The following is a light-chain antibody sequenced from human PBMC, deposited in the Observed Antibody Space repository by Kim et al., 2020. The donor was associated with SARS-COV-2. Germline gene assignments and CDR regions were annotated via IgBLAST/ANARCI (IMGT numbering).Light chain of an antibody. CDR2: GAS. Sequence: AYVGDRVTITSRATEDIATYLAWYQHKPGKAPKRLIYGASSVQSGVPSSFVGSGSGTDYTLTITSLQPEDLATYYCQQLHTFPVTFGPGTKVDIK. CDR3: QQLHTFPVT. V-gene: IGKV1-12*01. CDR1: EDIATY. J-gene: IGKJ3*01.